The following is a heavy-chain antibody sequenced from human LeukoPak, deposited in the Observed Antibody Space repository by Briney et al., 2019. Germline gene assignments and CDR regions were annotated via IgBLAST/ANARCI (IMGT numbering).Heavy chain of an antibody. J-gene: IGHJ3*02. CDR2: ISYSGTT. V-gene: IGHV4-39*01. Sequence: SETLSLTCTVSGGSMSSTYYWVWFRQPLGKGLEWIGSISYSGTTYYNPSLKSRVTISVDTSKNQFSLKLSSVTAADTAVYYCARPNAAGFTSAFDIWGQGTTVTVSS. D-gene: IGHD3-16*01. CDR3: ARPNAAGFTSAFDI. CDR1: GGSMSSTYY.